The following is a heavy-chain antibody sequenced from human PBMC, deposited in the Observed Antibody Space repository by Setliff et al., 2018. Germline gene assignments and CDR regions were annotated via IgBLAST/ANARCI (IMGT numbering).Heavy chain of an antibody. CDR2: ICRGSNT. J-gene: IGHJ6*03. CDR3: ARTSRDGATYMDV. CDR1: GGSMTSYY. V-gene: IGHV4-4*07. Sequence: SETLSLTCTVSGGSMTSYYWSWIRQPAGKGLEWIGRICSSENTIGRICRGSNTHYNPSLKSRVTMSLDTPTNQFSLRLSSVTAADTAVYYCARTSRDGATYMDVWGKGTTVTVS. D-gene: IGHD3-10*01.